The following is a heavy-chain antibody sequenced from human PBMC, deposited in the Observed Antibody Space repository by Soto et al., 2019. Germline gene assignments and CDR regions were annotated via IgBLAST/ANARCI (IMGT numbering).Heavy chain of an antibody. CDR1: GVTFSSYA. D-gene: IGHD3-3*01. J-gene: IGHJ4*02. CDR2: ISGSGGST. CDR3: ASDLRFLEWLPYYFDY. Sequence: GGSLRLACAASGVTFSSYAMSWVRQAPGKGLEWVSAISGSGGSTYYADSVKGRFTISRDNSKNTLYLQMNSLRAEDTAVYYCASDLRFLEWLPYYFDYWGQGTLVTVSS. V-gene: IGHV3-23*01.